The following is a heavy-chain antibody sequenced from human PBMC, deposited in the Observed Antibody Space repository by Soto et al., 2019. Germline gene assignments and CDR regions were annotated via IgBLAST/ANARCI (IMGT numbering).Heavy chain of an antibody. CDR2: ISWNSGSI. J-gene: IGHJ4*02. V-gene: IGHV3-9*01. CDR1: GFTFDDYA. D-gene: IGHD3-22*01. Sequence: EVQLVESGGGLVQPGRSLRLSCAASGFTFDDYAMHWVRQAPGKGLEWVSGISWNSGSIGYADSVKGRFTISRDNXKXYLYLQMNGLRAEDTALYYCAKHHARYYDSSGYYGYWGQGTLVTVSS. CDR3: AKHHARYYDSSGYYGY.